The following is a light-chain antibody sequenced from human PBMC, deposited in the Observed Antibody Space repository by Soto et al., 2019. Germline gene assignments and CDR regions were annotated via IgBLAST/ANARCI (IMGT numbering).Light chain of an antibody. CDR3: SSFASSNTWV. Sequence: QSALTQPPSASGSPGQSVTISCTGTSSDVGAYNYVSWYQQHAGKAPKLVIYEVTKRPSGVPDRSSGSKSANTASLTVSGLQAKDEADYYCSSFASSNTWVFGGGTKLTVL. J-gene: IGLJ3*02. CDR2: EVT. V-gene: IGLV2-8*01. CDR1: SSDVGAYNY.